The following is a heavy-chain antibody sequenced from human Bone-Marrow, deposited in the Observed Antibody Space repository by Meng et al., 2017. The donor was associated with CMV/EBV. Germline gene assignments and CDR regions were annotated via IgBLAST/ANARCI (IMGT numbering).Heavy chain of an antibody. CDR1: GYTFHSYY. J-gene: IGHJ4*02. CDR3: ARDREGGITIFGVAPWY. V-gene: IGHV1-46*02. CDR2: INPSGGTT. Sequence: ASVKVSCKASGYTFHSYYIHWVRQAPGQGLEWMGIINPSGGTTSYAQKFEGRITMTRDTSTSTMYMELNGLRSEDTAVYYCARDREGGITIFGVAPWYWGQGTLVTVSS. D-gene: IGHD3-3*01.